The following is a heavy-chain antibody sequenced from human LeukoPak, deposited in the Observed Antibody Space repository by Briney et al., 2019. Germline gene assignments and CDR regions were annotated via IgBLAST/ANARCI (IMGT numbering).Heavy chain of an antibody. V-gene: IGHV3-48*01. CDR3: VRNDGDNAFDI. J-gene: IGHJ3*02. CDR2: ISSSSTNI. Sequence: GGSLRLSCAASRFTFSTYSMNWVRQAPGRGLEWVSYISSSSTNIYYKDSVKGRFTISRDNAKNSLYLHMTSLRAEDTAVYYCVRNDGDNAFDIWGQGAMVIVSS. D-gene: IGHD4-17*01. CDR1: RFTFSTYS.